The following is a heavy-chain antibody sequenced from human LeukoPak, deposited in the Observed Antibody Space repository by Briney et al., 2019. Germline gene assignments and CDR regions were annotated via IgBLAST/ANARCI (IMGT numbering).Heavy chain of an antibody. D-gene: IGHD3-22*01. CDR1: GGSFSGYY. J-gene: IGHJ4*02. V-gene: IGHV4-34*01. Sequence: SSETLSLTCAVYGGSFSGYYWSWIRQPPGKGLEWIGEINHSGSTNYNPSLKSRVTISVDTSKSQFSLKLTSVTAADTAVYYCARAMNYFDYWGQGTLVTVSS. CDR3: ARAMNYFDY. CDR2: INHSGST.